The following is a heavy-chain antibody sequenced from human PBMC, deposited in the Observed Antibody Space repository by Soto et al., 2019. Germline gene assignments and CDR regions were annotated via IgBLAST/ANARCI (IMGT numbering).Heavy chain of an antibody. D-gene: IGHD2-2*01. V-gene: IGHV1-2*04. CDR1: GYTFTGYY. CDR2: INPNSGGT. J-gene: IGHJ5*02. Sequence: ASVKVYCKASGYTFTGYYMHLVRQAPGQGLEWMGWINPNSGGTNYAQKFQGWVTMTRDTSISTAYMGLSRLRSDDTAVYYCARGGGGIVVPEGIYNWFDPWGQGTLVTVSS. CDR3: ARGGGGIVVPEGIYNWFDP.